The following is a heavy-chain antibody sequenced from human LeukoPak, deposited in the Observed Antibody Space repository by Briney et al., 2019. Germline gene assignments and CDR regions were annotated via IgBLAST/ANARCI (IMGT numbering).Heavy chain of an antibody. Sequence: SETLSLTCAVYGGSFSGYYWSWIRQPPGKGLEWIGEINHSGSTNYNPSLKSRVTISVDTSKNQFSLKLSSVTAADTAVYYCARDPTDYDILTGYLYYFDYWGQGTLVTVSS. CDR3: ARDPTDYDILTGYLYYFDY. CDR1: GGSFSGYY. CDR2: INHSGST. J-gene: IGHJ4*02. D-gene: IGHD3-9*01. V-gene: IGHV4-34*01.